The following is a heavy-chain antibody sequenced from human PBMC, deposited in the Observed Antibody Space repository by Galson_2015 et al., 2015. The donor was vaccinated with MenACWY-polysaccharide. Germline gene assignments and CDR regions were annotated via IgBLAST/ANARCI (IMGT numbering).Heavy chain of an antibody. J-gene: IGHJ5*02. D-gene: IGHD3-22*01. Sequence: SLRLSCAASGFTFSSYAMSWVRQAPGKGLEWVSAISGSGGSTYYADSVKGRFTISRDNSKNTLYLQMNSLRAEDTAVYYCAKDPMIVVVSFWFDPWGQGTLVTVSS. CDR3: AKDPMIVVVSFWFDP. V-gene: IGHV3-23*01. CDR2: ISGSGGST. CDR1: GFTFSSYA.